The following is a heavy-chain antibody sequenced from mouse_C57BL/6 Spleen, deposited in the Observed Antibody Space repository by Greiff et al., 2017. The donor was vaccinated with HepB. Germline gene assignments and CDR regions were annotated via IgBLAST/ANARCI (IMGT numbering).Heavy chain of an antibody. CDR1: GYTFTDYY. Sequence: EVQLQQSGPVLVKPGASVKMSCKASGYTFTDYYMNWVKQSHGKSLEWIGVINPYNGGTSYNQKFKGKATLTVDKSSSTAYRELNSLTSEDSAVYYCARRGSSPYYAMDYWGQGTSVTVSS. J-gene: IGHJ4*01. CDR2: INPYNGGT. CDR3: ARRGSSPYYAMDY. D-gene: IGHD1-1*01. V-gene: IGHV1-19*01.